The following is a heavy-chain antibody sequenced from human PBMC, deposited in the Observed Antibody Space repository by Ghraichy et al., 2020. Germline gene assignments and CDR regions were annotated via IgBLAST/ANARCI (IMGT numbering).Heavy chain of an antibody. J-gene: IGHJ6*03. CDR2: INYRGST. D-gene: IGHD3-3*01. CDR1: GGSINTKNYY. V-gene: IGHV4-39*02. Sequence: SETLYLTCNVSGGSINTKNYYWGWIRQTPGKGLEWFGSINYRGSTNYNPSLKSRVAISVDTSQNHFFLKMTSVTAADAAVYYCARIRMTISGVGNMDVWGKGTTVSVSS. CDR3: ARIRMTISGVGNMDV.